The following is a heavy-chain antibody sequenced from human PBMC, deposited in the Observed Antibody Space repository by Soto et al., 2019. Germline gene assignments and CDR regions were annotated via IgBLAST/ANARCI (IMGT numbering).Heavy chain of an antibody. Sequence: QVQLVESGGGVVQPGRSLRLSCAASGFTFSSYGMHWVRQAPGKGLEWVAVIWYDGSNKYYADSVKVRFTISRDNSKNTLYLQMNSLRAEDTAVYYCARALVVYCGGDCALDYWGQGTLVTVSA. V-gene: IGHV3-33*01. CDR1: GFTFSSYG. CDR2: IWYDGSNK. D-gene: IGHD2-21*02. J-gene: IGHJ4*02. CDR3: ARALVVYCGGDCALDY.